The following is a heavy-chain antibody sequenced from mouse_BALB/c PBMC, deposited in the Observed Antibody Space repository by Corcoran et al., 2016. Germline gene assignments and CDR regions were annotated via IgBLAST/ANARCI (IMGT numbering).Heavy chain of an antibody. CDR2: INTHSGVP. CDR3: ARYWDFYFDY. CDR1: GYTFTTAG. Sequence: QIQLVQSGPERKKTGETVRISCKASGYTFTTAGMQWVQKMPGKGLKWIGWINTHSGVPKYAEDFKGRFAFSLETSASTAYLQLSNLKNEDTATYFCARYWDFYFDYWGQGTTLTVSS. V-gene: IGHV9-4*02. D-gene: IGHD4-1*01. J-gene: IGHJ2*01.